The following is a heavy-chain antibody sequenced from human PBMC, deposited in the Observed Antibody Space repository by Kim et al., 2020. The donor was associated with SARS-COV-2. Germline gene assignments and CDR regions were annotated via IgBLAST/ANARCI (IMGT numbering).Heavy chain of an antibody. CDR1: GFTFSSYA. V-gene: IGHV3-30-3*01. D-gene: IGHD6-19*01. CDR2: ISYDGSNK. J-gene: IGHJ4*02. Sequence: GGSLRLSCAASGFTFSSYAMHWVRQAPGKGLEWVAVISYDGSNKYYADSVKGRFTISRDNSKNTLYLQMNSLRAEDTAVYYCARGRGIAVASVPFDYWGQGTLVTVSS. CDR3: ARGRGIAVASVPFDY.